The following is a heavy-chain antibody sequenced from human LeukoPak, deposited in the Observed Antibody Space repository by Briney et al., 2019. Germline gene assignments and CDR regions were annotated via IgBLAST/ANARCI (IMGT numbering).Heavy chain of an antibody. Sequence: PGGSLRLSCAASGFTFSSYAMHWVRQAPGKGLVWVAIISYDGSNKYYADSVKGRFTISRDNSKNTLYLRINSLRAGDTAVYYCATDPDSSGYYYPIFDYWGQGTLVTVSS. V-gene: IGHV3-30-3*01. CDR1: GFTFSSYA. CDR3: ATDPDSSGYYYPIFDY. D-gene: IGHD3-22*01. J-gene: IGHJ4*02. CDR2: ISYDGSNK.